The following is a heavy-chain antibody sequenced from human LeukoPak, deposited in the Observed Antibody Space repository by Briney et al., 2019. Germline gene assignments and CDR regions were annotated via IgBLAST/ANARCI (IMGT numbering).Heavy chain of an antibody. D-gene: IGHD6-19*01. Sequence: GGSLRLSCAASGFTFSSYAMSWVRQAPGKGLKWVSAISGSGGSTYYADSVKGRFTISRDNSKNTLYLQMNSLRAEDTAVYYCAKGPFGYSSGWYWYFDYWGQGTLVTVSS. CDR3: AKGPFGYSSGWYWYFDY. CDR2: ISGSGGST. J-gene: IGHJ4*02. V-gene: IGHV3-23*01. CDR1: GFTFSSYA.